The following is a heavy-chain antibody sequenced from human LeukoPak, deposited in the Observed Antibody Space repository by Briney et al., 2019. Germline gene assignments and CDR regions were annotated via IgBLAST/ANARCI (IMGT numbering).Heavy chain of an antibody. CDR1: GGSISSISYH. Sequence: SQTLSLTCTVSGGSISSISYHWGWIRQPPGKGLEWIGSIYYSGNSYYNSSLKSRVTISLDTSKNQFSLKLISATAADTAVYYCARLGIAEAGAGYYWGQGTLVTVSS. CDR3: ARLGIAEAGAGYY. CDR2: IYYSGNS. V-gene: IGHV4-39*01. D-gene: IGHD6-13*01. J-gene: IGHJ4*02.